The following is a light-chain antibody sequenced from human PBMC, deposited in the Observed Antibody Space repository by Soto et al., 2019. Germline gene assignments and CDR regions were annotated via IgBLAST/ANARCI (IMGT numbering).Light chain of an antibody. J-gene: IGKJ4*01. CDR1: QRISSY. CDR3: QQSYSTPLT. Sequence: DIQMTQSPSSLSASVGDRVTITCRARQRISSYFNWYQQKPGKAPKLLIYAASSLQSGVTSRFSGSGSGTDFTLTISSRQPEDFATYYCQQSYSTPLTFGGGTKVEIK. CDR2: AAS. V-gene: IGKV1-39*01.